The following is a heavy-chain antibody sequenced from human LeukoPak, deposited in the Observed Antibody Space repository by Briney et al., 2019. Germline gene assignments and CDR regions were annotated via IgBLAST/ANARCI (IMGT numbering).Heavy chain of an antibody. CDR2: MNPKSGNT. J-gene: IGHJ6*03. Sequence: ASVKVSCKASGYTFTSYDINWVRQVTGQGLEWMGWMNPKSGNTGYAQKFQGRVTIARNTSISTAYMEVSSLRYEDTAVYYCARRAVDNSYYYYMDVWGKGTTVTVSS. D-gene: IGHD6-19*01. CDR3: ARRAVDNSYYYYMDV. V-gene: IGHV1-8*03. CDR1: GYTFTSYD.